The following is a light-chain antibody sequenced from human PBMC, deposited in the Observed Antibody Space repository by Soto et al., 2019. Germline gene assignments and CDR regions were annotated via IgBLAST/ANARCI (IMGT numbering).Light chain of an antibody. Sequence: EIVGTQSPGTLSLSPGERATLSCRARQSVSSYLAWYQQKPGQAPRLLIYGASSRATGIPDRFSGSGSGTDFTLTISRLEPEDFAVYYCQQYGSSPRTFGQGTTVEIK. CDR3: QQYGSSPRT. CDR1: QSVSSY. V-gene: IGKV3-20*01. J-gene: IGKJ1*01. CDR2: GAS.